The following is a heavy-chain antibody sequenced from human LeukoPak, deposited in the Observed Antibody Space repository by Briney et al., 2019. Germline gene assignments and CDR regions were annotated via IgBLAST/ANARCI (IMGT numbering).Heavy chain of an antibody. J-gene: IGHJ6*02. D-gene: IGHD4-17*01. V-gene: IGHV1-69*13. CDR1: GGTFSSYA. Sequence: SVKVSCKASGGTFSSYAISWVRQAPGQGLEWMGGIIPIFGTANYAQKFQGRVTITADESTSTAYMELSSLRSEDTAVYYCARVPGDPEYYYYGMDVWGQGTTVTVSS. CDR2: IIPIFGTA. CDR3: ARVPGDPEYYYYGMDV.